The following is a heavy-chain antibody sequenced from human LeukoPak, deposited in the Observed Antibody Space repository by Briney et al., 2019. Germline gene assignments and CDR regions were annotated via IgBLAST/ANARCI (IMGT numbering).Heavy chain of an antibody. Sequence: GSVKVSCKASGYTFTSYDINWVRQATGQGLEWMGWMNPNSGNTDYAQKFQVRVTMTRNTSISTAYMELSSLRSEDTAVYYCARGDLTALEGAHYWGQGTLVTVSS. CDR3: ARGDLTALEGAHY. V-gene: IGHV1-8*01. CDR2: MNPNSGNT. D-gene: IGHD3-9*01. CDR1: GYTFTSYD. J-gene: IGHJ4*02.